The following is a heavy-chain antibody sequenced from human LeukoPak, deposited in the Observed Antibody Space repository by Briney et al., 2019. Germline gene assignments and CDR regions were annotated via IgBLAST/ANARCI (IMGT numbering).Heavy chain of an antibody. D-gene: IGHD3-16*01. Sequence: PGASLKVSSKASGYTFTSYGITWFGQAPGQGLKGLGWISAYNGNTNYAQKHQGRVTMTTDTSTSTAYMELRSLRSDDTAVYYCARPADSWGPNPFDYWGQGTLVTVSS. V-gene: IGHV1-18*01. CDR2: ISAYNGNT. CDR1: GYTFTSYG. CDR3: ARPADSWGPNPFDY. J-gene: IGHJ4*02.